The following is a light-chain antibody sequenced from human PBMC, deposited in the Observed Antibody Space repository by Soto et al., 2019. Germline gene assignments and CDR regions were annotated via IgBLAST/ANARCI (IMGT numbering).Light chain of an antibody. CDR1: HTISSSY. CDR3: QQYGSSPPRT. J-gene: IGKJ1*01. CDR2: GAS. V-gene: IGKV3-20*01. Sequence: EIVLTQSPGTLSLSPGERATLSCRASHTISSSYLAWYQQKPGQAPRLLIYGASTRATDVPDRFSGSGSGADFTLTISRLEPEDFAVYYCQQYGSSPPRTFGQGTKVDIK.